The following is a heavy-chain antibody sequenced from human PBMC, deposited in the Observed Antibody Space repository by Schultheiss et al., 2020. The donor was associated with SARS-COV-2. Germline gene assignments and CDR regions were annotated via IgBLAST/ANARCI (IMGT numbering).Heavy chain of an antibody. J-gene: IGHJ1*01. V-gene: IGHV4-39*07. CDR1: GGSISSTSYY. Sequence: SETLSLTCTVSGGSISSTSYYWGWVRQPPGKGLEWIGSIYYSGSTNYNPSLKSRVTISVDTSKNQFSLKLSSVTAADTAVYYCAKSDIVVVPAAPRLSYFQHWGQGTLVTVSS. CDR3: AKSDIVVVPAAPRLSYFQH. D-gene: IGHD2-2*01. CDR2: IYYSGST.